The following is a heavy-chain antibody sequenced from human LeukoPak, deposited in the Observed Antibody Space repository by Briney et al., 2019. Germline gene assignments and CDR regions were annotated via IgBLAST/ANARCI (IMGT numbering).Heavy chain of an antibody. CDR1: GYTFTSYA. D-gene: IGHD3-3*01. CDR3: ARDLRVSDGVVPEGWFDP. CDR2: INTNTGNP. Sequence: ASVKVSCKASGYTFTSYAMNWVRQAPGQGLEWMGWINTNTGNPTYAQGFTGRFVFSLDTSVSTAYLQISSLKAGDTAVYYCARDLRVSDGVVPEGWFDPWGQGTLVTVSS. V-gene: IGHV7-4-1*02. J-gene: IGHJ5*02.